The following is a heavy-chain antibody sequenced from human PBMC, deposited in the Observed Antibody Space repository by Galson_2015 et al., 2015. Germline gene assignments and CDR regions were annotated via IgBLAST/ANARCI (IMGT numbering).Heavy chain of an antibody. CDR1: GFTFSSYW. V-gene: IGHV3-74*01. CDR2: INSDGSST. CDR3: ARDLGDLLTGYSPDY. D-gene: IGHD3-9*01. Sequence: SLRLSCAASGFTFSSYWMHWVRQAPGKGLVWVSRINSDGSSTSYADSVKGRFTISRDNAKNTLYLQMDSLRAEDTAVYYCARDLGDLLTGYSPDYWGQGTLVTVSS. J-gene: IGHJ4*02.